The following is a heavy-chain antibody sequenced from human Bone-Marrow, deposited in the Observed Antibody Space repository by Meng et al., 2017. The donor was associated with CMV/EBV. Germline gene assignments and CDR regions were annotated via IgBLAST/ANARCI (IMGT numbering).Heavy chain of an antibody. CDR2: IRNDGSNK. CDR1: GFTFSNYG. D-gene: IGHD3-3*01. V-gene: IGHV3-30*02. Sequence: LSLTCAASGFTFSNYGMHWVRQAPGKGLEWVAFIRNDGSNKYADSVKGQFTISRANSKNTLYLQMNRLRTEDTAVYYCAKDHSPSTNYDFWSGYYRDNWSDPWGQGTLVTVSS. CDR3: AKDHSPSTNYDFWSGYYRDNWSDP. J-gene: IGHJ5*02.